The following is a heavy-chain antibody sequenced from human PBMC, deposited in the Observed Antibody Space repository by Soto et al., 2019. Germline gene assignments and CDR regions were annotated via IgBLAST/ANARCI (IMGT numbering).Heavy chain of an antibody. CDR1: GGSFSGYY. Sequence: QVQLQQWGAGLLKPSETLSLTCAVYGGSFSGYYWSWIRQPPGKGLEWIGEINHSGSTNYNPSLKSRVTISVDTSKNQFSLKLSSVTAADTAVYYCARKTRAYCSGGSCYSVFDYWGQGTLVTVSS. D-gene: IGHD2-15*01. CDR2: INHSGST. J-gene: IGHJ4*02. V-gene: IGHV4-34*01. CDR3: ARKTRAYCSGGSCYSVFDY.